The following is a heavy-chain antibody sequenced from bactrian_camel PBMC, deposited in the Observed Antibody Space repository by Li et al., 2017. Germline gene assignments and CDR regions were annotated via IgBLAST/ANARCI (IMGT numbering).Heavy chain of an antibody. D-gene: IGHD7*01. CDR2: LDNVGST. CDR1: GDTKNYC. Sequence: HVQLVESGGGTAQTGGSLRLSCVASGDTKNYCMAWFRQAPGKKREGVAVLDNVGSTNYADSVKGRFTISKDNAKNTLYLQMNSLVPEDTGMYYCAAVPRYLSWWPLTAGAVRGWGQGTQVTVS. V-gene: IGHV3S53*01. J-gene: IGHJ4*01. CDR3: AAVPRYLSWWPLTAGAVRG.